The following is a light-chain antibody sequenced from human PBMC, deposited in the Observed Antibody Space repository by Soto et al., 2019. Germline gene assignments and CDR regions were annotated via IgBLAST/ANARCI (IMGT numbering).Light chain of an antibody. Sequence: ETVLTQSPGTLSLSPGERATLSCRASQSVRSSYLAWYQQKPGQAPRLLLYGASSRATGIPHRFSGSGSGTDFTLTMSRLEPEDFAVDYCQQYGSSQTFGQGTKVEIK. V-gene: IGKV3-20*01. CDR2: GAS. J-gene: IGKJ1*01. CDR1: QSVRSSY. CDR3: QQYGSSQT.